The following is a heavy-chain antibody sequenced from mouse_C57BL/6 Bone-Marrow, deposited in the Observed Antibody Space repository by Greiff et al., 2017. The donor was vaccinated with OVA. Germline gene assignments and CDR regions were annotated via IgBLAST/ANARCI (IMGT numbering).Heavy chain of an antibody. CDR2: IYPPDSET. Sequence: VHLQKLGVELVRPGSSLKLSCKPPANTFTTYWMDWVKQRPGQGLEWIGNIYPPDSETHYNQKFKDKATLTVDKSSSTAYMQLSSLTSEDSAVYYCATDYWGQGTTLTVSS. J-gene: IGHJ2*01. CDR1: ANTFTTYW. V-gene: IGHV1-61*01. CDR3: ATDY.